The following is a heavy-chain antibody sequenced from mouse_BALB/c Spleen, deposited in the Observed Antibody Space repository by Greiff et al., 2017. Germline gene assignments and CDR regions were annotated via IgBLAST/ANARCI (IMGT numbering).Heavy chain of an antibody. V-gene: IGHV1-87*01. D-gene: IGHD2-10*02. CDR2: IYPGDGDT. CDR3: ARQKYGNYGAMDY. Sequence: VQLQQSGAELARPGASVKLSCKASGYTFTSYWMQWVKQRPGQGLEWIGAIYPGDGDTRYTQKFKGKATLTADKSSSTAYMQLSSLASEDSAVYYCARQKYGNYGAMDYWGQGTSVTVSS. CDR1: GYTFTSYW. J-gene: IGHJ4*01.